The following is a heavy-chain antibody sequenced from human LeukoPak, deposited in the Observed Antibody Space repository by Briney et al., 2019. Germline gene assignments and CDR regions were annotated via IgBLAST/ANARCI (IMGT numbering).Heavy chain of an antibody. J-gene: IGHJ4*02. Sequence: GGCLRLSCAASGFTFNSYWMNWVRQAPGKGLEWVANIKQDGSEKYYVDSVKGRFTISRDNAENSLYLQMNSLRAEDTAVYYCATSRTFDYWGQGTLVTVSS. CDR2: IKQDGSEK. CDR1: GFTFNSYW. CDR3: ATSRTFDY. D-gene: IGHD1-7*01. V-gene: IGHV3-7*01.